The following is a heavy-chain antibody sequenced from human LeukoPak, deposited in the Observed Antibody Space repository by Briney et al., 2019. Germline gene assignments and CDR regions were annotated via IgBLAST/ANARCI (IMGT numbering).Heavy chain of an antibody. V-gene: IGHV3-74*01. CDR3: ARNYYDSSGYYFDY. CDR2: INSDGSST. D-gene: IGHD3-22*01. Sequence: PGGSLRLSCAASGFTFDDYAMHWVRQAPGKGLEWVSGINSDGSSTSYADSVKGRFTISRDNAKNTLYLQMNSLRAEDTAVYYCARNYYDSSGYYFDYWGQGTLVTVSS. CDR1: GFTFDDYA. J-gene: IGHJ4*02.